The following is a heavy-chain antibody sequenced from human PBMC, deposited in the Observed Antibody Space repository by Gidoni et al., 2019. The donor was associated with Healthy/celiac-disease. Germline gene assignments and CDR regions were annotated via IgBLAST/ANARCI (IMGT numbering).Heavy chain of an antibody. J-gene: IGHJ5*02. CDR3: ARGRKITMVRGVITNWFDP. V-gene: IGHV4-30-4*01. D-gene: IGHD3-10*01. CDR2: IYYGGST. CDR1: GGSISSGAYY. Sequence: QVQLQESGPGQVKPSQTLSLTCTVPGGSISSGAYYWSWIRHPPGKGLEWIGYIYYGGSTYYNPSLKSRVTISVDTSKNQFSLKLSSVTAADTAVYYCARGRKITMVRGVITNWFDPWGQGTLVTVSS.